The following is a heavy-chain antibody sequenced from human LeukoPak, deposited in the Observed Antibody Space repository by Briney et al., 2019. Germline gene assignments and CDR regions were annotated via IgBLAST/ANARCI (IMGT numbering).Heavy chain of an antibody. CDR2: ITSSSYI. V-gene: IGHV3-21*01. D-gene: IGHD3/OR15-3a*01. J-gene: IGHJ6*02. CDR1: GFTFSSYS. CDR3: ARVMSGANYDFYYYEMDV. Sequence: GGSLRLSCAASGFTFSSYSMNWVRQAPGKGLEWVSSITSSSYIYYADSMKGRFTISRDNAKNSLYLQVNSLRAEDTAVYYCARVMSGANYDFYYYEMDVWGQGTTVTVSS.